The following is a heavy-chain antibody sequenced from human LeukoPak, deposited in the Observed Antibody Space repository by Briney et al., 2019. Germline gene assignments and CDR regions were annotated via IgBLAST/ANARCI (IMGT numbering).Heavy chain of an antibody. CDR3: AKDLAYDSTGPLDY. CDR2: ISGSGGST. J-gene: IGHJ4*02. CDR1: GFTFSSYA. D-gene: IGHD3-22*01. Sequence: GGSLRLSCAASGFTFSSYAMSWVRQAPGKGLEWVSAISGSGGSTYYADSVKGRFTISRDNSKNTLYLQVNSLIAEDTAIYYCAKDLAYDSTGPLDYWGQGTLVTVSS. V-gene: IGHV3-23*01.